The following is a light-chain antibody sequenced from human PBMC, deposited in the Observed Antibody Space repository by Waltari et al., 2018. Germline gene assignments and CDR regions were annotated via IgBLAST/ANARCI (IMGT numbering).Light chain of an antibody. CDR1: QSVSRP. CDR2: DVS. V-gene: IGKV3-20*01. J-gene: IGKJ1*01. Sequence: SVRSSQSVSRPLAWYQQNPGQAPWLLIYDVSSRATGIPDRFSGSGSRTDFSLTISRLEPEDFAVYYCQKYVTLPATFCQGTKVEIK. CDR3: QKYVTLPAT.